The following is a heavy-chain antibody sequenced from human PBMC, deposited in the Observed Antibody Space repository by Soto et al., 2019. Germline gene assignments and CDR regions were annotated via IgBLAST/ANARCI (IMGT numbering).Heavy chain of an antibody. CDR3: ARLVRVPYHYYYGMDV. CDR2: IYYSGST. V-gene: IGHV4-30-4*01. D-gene: IGHD2-2*01. CDR1: GGSISSGDYD. J-gene: IGHJ6*02. Sequence: SETLSLTCTVSGGSISSGDYDWSWLRQPPGKGLEWIGYIYYSGSTYYNPSLKSRVTISVDTSKNQFSLKLSSVTAADTAVYYCARLVRVPYHYYYGMDVWGQGTTVTVSS.